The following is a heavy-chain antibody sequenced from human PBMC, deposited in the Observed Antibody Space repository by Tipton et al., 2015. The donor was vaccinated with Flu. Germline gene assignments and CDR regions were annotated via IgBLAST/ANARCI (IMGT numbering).Heavy chain of an antibody. CDR1: GGSISSYY. Sequence: TLSLTCTVSGGSISSYYWTWIRQPPGKGLEWIGYISSSGSTNYNPSLKSRVTISVDTSKNQFSLKLSPVTAADTAVYSCARGRWYFDLWGPGTLVTVSP. V-gene: IGHV4-59*01. J-gene: IGHJ2*01. CDR2: ISSSGST. D-gene: IGHD3-10*01. CDR3: ARGRWYFDL.